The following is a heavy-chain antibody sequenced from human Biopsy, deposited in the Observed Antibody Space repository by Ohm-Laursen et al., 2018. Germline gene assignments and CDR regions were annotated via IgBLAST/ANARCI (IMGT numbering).Heavy chain of an antibody. Sequence: AASVKVSCNAPGGTFSNYGVNWVRQAPGQGLEWLGGNIPILGTGNYAQKFQDRVTVAADTSTSTATMELRSLRSDDTAVYYCATKLTGYFHHWGQGILVIVSS. CDR1: GGTFSNYG. CDR2: NIPILGTG. CDR3: ATKLTGYFHH. V-gene: IGHV1-69*06. J-gene: IGHJ1*01. D-gene: IGHD3-9*01.